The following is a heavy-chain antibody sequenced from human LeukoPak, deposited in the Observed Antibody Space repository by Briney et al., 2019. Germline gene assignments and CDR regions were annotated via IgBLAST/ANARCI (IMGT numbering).Heavy chain of an antibody. CDR2: IYYSGST. Sequence: GSLRLSCAASGFTFSSYAMSWVRQAPGKGLEWIGSIYYSGSTYYNPSLKSRVTISVDTSKNQFSLKLSSVTAADTAVYYCARHEYSGSYYEPAAWGFDIWGQGTMVTVSS. V-gene: IGHV4-39*01. CDR1: GFTFSSYA. D-gene: IGHD1-26*01. CDR3: ARHEYSGSYYEPAAWGFDI. J-gene: IGHJ3*02.